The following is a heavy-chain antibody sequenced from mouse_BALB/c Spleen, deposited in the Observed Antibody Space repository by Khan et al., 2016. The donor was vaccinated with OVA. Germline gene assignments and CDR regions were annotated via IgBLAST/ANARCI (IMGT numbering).Heavy chain of an antibody. CDR2: INPTSGYT. V-gene: IGHV1-7*01. J-gene: IGHJ2*01. CDR1: GYTFTTYW. Sequence: QVQLKQSGAELAKPGASVKMSCKASGYTFTTYWMHWVKQRPGQGLEWIGYINPTSGYTDYNQKFKDKATLTADKSSSTAYMQLSSLTSDDSAVYYCARDEIDYWGQGTTLTVSS. CDR3: ARDEIDY.